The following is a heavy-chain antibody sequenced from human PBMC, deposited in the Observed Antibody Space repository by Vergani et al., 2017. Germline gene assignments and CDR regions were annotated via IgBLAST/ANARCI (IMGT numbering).Heavy chain of an antibody. J-gene: IGHJ4*02. CDR2: IYYSGST. CDR3: ARFSGYDYVLAY. V-gene: IGHV4-61*02. D-gene: IGHD5-12*01. CDR1: GGSISSGSYY. Sequence: QVQLQESGPGLVKPSQTLSLTCTVSGGSISSGSYYWSWIRQPAGKGLEWIGRIYYSGSTNYNPSLKSRVTISVDTSKNQFSLKLSSVTAADTAVYYCARFSGYDYVLAYWGQGTLVTVSS.